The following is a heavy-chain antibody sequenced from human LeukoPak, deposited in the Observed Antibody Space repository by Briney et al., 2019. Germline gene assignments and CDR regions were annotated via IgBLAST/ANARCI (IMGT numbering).Heavy chain of an antibody. J-gene: IGHJ4*02. CDR2: IYYSGST. CDR3: ARVGQGALDY. CDR1: GGSISSYY. Sequence: SETLSLTCTVSGGSISSYYWSWIRQPPGKGLEWIGYIYYSGSTNYNPSLKSRVTISVDTSKNQFSLKLSSVIAADTAVYYCARVGQGALDYWGQGTLVTVSS. D-gene: IGHD1-26*01. V-gene: IGHV4-59*01.